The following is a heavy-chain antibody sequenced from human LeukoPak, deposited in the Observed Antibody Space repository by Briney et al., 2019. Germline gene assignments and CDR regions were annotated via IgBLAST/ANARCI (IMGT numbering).Heavy chain of an antibody. CDR1: GGTFSSYA. CDR2: IIPIFGTA. CDR3: ATPGKIVATTGAEYFQH. V-gene: IGHV1-69*13. D-gene: IGHD5-12*01. J-gene: IGHJ1*01. Sequence: SVKVSCKASGGTFSSYAISWVRQAPGQGLEWMGGIIPIFGTANYAQKFQGRVTITADESTSTAYMGLSSLRSEDTAVYYCATPGKIVATTGAEYFQHWGQGTLVTVSS.